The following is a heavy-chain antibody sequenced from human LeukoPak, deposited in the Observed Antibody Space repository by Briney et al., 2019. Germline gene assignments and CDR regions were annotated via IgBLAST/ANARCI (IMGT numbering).Heavy chain of an antibody. CDR2: VSSSGRT. D-gene: IGHD3-3*01. CDR1: GDSISSGSFY. CDR3: ARAGDYDFWSGYYLDY. V-gene: IGHV4-61*02. Sequence: SETLSLTCTVSGDSISSGSFYWSWIRQAAGKGLEWIGRVSSSGRTTYNPSLKSRLTISITTSKNQFSLKLSSVTAADTAVYYCARAGDYDFWSGYYLDYWGQGTLVTVSS. J-gene: IGHJ4*02.